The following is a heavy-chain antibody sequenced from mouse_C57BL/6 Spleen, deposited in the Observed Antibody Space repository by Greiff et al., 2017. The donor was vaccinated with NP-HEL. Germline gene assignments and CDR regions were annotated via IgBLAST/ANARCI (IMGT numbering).Heavy chain of an antibody. V-gene: IGHV3-6*01. CDR2: ISYDGSN. J-gene: IGHJ2*01. CDR3: ASGGYYGSSLDY. Sequence: EVQRVESGPGLVKPSQSLSLTCSVTGYSITSGYYWNWIRQFPGNKLEWMGYISYDGSNNYNPSLKNRISITRDTSKNQFFLKLNSVTTEDTATYYCASGGYYGSSLDYWGQGTTLTVSS. D-gene: IGHD1-1*01. CDR1: GYSITSGYY.